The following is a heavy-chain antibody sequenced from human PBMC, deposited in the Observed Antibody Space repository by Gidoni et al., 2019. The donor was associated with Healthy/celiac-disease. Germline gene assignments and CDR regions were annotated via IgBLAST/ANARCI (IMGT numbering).Heavy chain of an antibody. D-gene: IGHD3-22*01. V-gene: IGHV3-30*18. CDR2: ISYDGSNK. J-gene: IGHJ1*01. CDR3: AKDRYDSSGYPRYFQH. Sequence: QVQLVESGGGVVQPGTSLRLSCASSGFTFSIYGMHWVRQAPGKGLERVAVISYDGSNKYYADSVKGRFTISRDNSKNTLYLQMNSLRAEDTAVYYCAKDRYDSSGYPRYFQHWGQGTLVTVSS. CDR1: GFTFSIYG.